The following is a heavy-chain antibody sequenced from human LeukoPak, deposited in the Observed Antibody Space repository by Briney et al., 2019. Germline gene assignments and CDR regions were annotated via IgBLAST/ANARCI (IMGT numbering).Heavy chain of an antibody. CDR1: GFTFSSYA. J-gene: IGHJ6*02. D-gene: IGHD3-10*01. Sequence: GGSLRLSCAASGFTFSSYAMSWVRQAPGKGLEYVSAIRSNGGSTYYASSVKGRFTISRDTSKNTLYLQMGSLRAEDMAVYYCAATGLAGGMDVWGQGTTVTVSS. CDR2: IRSNGGST. V-gene: IGHV3-64*01. CDR3: AATGLAGGMDV.